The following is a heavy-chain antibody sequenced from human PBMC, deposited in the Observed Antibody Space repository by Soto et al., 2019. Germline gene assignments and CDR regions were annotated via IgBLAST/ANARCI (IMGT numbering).Heavy chain of an antibody. Sequence: QVQLQQWGAGLLKPSETLSLTCAVYGGSFSGYYWSWIRQPPGKGLEWIGEINHSGSTNYNPSLKSRATISVDTSKDQFSLKLSSVTAADTAVYYCARGWAAADTNIDYWGQGTLVTVSS. V-gene: IGHV4-34*01. D-gene: IGHD6-13*01. J-gene: IGHJ4*02. CDR3: ARGWAAADTNIDY. CDR1: GGSFSGYY. CDR2: INHSGST.